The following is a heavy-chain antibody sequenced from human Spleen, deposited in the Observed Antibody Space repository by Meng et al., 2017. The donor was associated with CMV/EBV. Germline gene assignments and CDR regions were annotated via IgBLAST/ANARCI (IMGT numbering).Heavy chain of an antibody. J-gene: IGHJ5*02. V-gene: IGHV1-69*10. CDR2: IVPILGIA. Sequence: FSSYAISCARQAPGQALEWRGGIVPILGIANYAQKFKGSVTMTADNSTSIADMELSTMRSEDNAVYYCARLGYCSSTSCPAIYNWFDPWGQGTLVTVSS. CDR1: FSSYA. CDR3: ARLGYCSSTSCPAIYNWFDP. D-gene: IGHD2-2*01.